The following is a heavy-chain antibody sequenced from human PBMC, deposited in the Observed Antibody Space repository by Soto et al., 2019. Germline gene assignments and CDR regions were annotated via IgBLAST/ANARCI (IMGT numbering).Heavy chain of an antibody. D-gene: IGHD3-16*02. Sequence: QVELVQSGAEVKKPGSSVKVSCQASEDTFRNYAISWVRQAPGQGLEWMGGIIPIFGTANYAQKFQGRVTITADTSANTVYLELSSLRSEDTAVYYCARSSGGVFGIIIEGSNWLAPWGQGSLVTVSS. CDR3: ARSSGGVFGIIIEGSNWLAP. CDR2: IIPIFGTA. J-gene: IGHJ5*02. CDR1: EDTFRNYA. V-gene: IGHV1-69*06.